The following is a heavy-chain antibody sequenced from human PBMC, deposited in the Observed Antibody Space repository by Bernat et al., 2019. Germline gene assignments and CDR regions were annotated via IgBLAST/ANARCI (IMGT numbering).Heavy chain of an antibody. CDR2: IYYNGRA. CDR1: GDSINSFY. D-gene: IGHD6-13*01. J-gene: IGHJ5*02. V-gene: IGHV4-59*12. Sequence: QVQLQESGPRLVKPSETLSLTCNVTGDSINSFYWTWIRQPPGKGLEWIGFIYYNGRANYSPSLKGRVTISIATSRKQFSLVLTSVTAADTAVYYCARVSYSGSLYWFDPWGQCALVTVSS. CDR3: ARVSYSGSLYWFDP.